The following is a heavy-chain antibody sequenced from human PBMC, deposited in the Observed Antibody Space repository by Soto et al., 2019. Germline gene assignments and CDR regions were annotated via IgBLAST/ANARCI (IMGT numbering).Heavy chain of an antibody. Sequence: QLPLVQSGAEVKKPGSSVRVSCQAPGDTFSTSAVSWVRQAPGQGLEWMGGIIPTLGTANYAQKFQGRVSITADESTSTAYMDLSRLTSEDTAIYYCARGEQPVIPGVNFEDWGQGTLVTVSS. J-gene: IGHJ4*02. D-gene: IGHD3-10*01. CDR2: IIPTLGTA. CDR1: GDTFSTSA. CDR3: ARGEQPVIPGVNFED. V-gene: IGHV1-69*01.